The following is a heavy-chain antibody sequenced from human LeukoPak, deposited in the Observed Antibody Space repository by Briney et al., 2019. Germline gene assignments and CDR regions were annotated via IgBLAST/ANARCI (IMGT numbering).Heavy chain of an antibody. CDR1: GFTVSSNY. J-gene: IGHJ4*02. Sequence: GGSLRLSCAVSGFTVSSNYMSWVRQAPGKGLEWVSIIYSDGNTYYADSVKGRFTISRDNSKNTLYLQLNSLGAEDTAMYYCARWGGYRPFDYWGQGTLVTVSS. CDR2: IYSDGNT. D-gene: IGHD3-3*01. V-gene: IGHV3-53*01. CDR3: ARWGGYRPFDY.